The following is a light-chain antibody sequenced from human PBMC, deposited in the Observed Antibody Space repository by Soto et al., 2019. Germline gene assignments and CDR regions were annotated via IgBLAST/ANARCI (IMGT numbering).Light chain of an antibody. V-gene: IGKV3-15*01. J-gene: IGKJ1*01. CDR3: QQYNNWPRT. Sequence: EIVMTQYTATLSVSSGERATLSCRASQSVSSNLAWYPQKPGQAPRLLIYGAATRATGIPARFSGRRSGTEFTLTSCCLESEYLAVYSCQQYNNWPRTVRLGTKV. CDR2: GAA. CDR1: QSVSSN.